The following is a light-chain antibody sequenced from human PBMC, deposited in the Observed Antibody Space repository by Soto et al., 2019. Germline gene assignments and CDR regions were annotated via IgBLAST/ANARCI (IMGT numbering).Light chain of an antibody. CDR3: QQRNSRYI. V-gene: IGKV3-11*01. Sequence: EIVLTQSPATLSLSPGDRATLSCRASHSVSSYLAWYQQRPGQGPRLLIYEVSNRATGTPARFSGGGSGTDFKLPGSSLVREGFADYYFQQRNSRYIFGPGTKLEI. CDR1: HSVSSY. J-gene: IGKJ2*01. CDR2: EVS.